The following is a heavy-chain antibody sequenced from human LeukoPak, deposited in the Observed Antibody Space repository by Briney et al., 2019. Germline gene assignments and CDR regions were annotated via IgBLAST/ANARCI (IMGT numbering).Heavy chain of an antibody. CDR2: INTNNGNT. CDR3: ARHASGSSAFDI. Sequence: GASVKVSCKATGYMLTSYGLSWVRQAPGQGLECMGWINTNNGNTNYAQKLQDRVTMTTDTSTSTAYLELRSLRSDDTAVYYCARHASGSSAFDIWGQGTMITVSS. D-gene: IGHD3-10*01. CDR1: GYMLTSYG. J-gene: IGHJ3*02. V-gene: IGHV1-18*01.